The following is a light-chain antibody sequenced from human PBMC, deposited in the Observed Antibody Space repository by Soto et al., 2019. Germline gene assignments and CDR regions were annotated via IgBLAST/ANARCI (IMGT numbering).Light chain of an antibody. CDR3: QQANSFPIT. Sequence: IQLTQSPSSLSASVGDRVTITCRASQGISSYLAWYQQKPGKAPKLLIYAASTLQSGVPSRFGGSGSGTDFTLTIDSLQPEDFATYFCQQANSFPITFGQGTRLEIK. CDR1: QGISSY. V-gene: IGKV1-9*01. J-gene: IGKJ5*01. CDR2: AAS.